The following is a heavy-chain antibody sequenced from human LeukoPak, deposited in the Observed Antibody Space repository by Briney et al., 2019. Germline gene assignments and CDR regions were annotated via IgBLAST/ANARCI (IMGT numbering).Heavy chain of an antibody. D-gene: IGHD3-10*01. CDR2: INHSGST. V-gene: IGHV4-34*01. CDR3: ARQGGLLWFGESSYYYYYMDV. J-gene: IGHJ6*03. Sequence: SETLSLTCAVYGGSFSGYYWSWIRQPPGKGLEWIGEINHSGSTNYNPSLKSRVTISVDTSKNQFSLKLSSVTAADTAVYYCARQGGLLWFGESSYYYYYMDVWGKGTTVTISS. CDR1: GGSFSGYY.